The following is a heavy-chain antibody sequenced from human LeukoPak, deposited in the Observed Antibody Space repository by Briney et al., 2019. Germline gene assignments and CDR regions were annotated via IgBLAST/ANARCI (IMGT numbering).Heavy chain of an antibody. J-gene: IGHJ4*02. CDR2: IYYSGSS. CDR3: ARHRDYGTGWYGFDY. D-gene: IGHD6-19*01. CDR1: GGSINSYY. V-gene: IGHV4-59*08. Sequence: KSSETLSLTCTVSGGSINSYYWSWIRQRPGKGLEWIAYIYYSGSSNYNPSLKSRVTISVDTSKNQFSLRLSSVTAADTAVYYCARHRDYGTGWYGFDYWGQGSLVTVSS.